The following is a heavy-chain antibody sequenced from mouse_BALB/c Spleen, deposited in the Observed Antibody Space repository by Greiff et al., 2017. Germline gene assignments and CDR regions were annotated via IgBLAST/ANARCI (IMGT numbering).Heavy chain of an antibody. V-gene: IGHV14-1*02. CDR2: IDPENGNT. D-gene: IGHD2-4*01. CDR3: AYYDWFAY. Sequence: VQLQQSGAELVRPGALVKLSCKASGFNIKDYYMHWVKQRPEQGLEWIGWIDPENGNTIYDPKFQGKASITADTSSNTAYLQLSSLTSEDTAVYYCAYYDWFAYWGQGTLVTVSA. J-gene: IGHJ3*01. CDR1: GFNIKDYY.